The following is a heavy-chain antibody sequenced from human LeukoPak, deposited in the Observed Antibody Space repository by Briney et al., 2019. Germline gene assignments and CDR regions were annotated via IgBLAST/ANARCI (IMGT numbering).Heavy chain of an antibody. D-gene: IGHD6-13*01. Sequence: GGSLRLSCAASGFTFSSYSMIWVRQAPGKGLEWVSSISSSSSYIYYADSVKGRFTISRDNAKNSLYLQMNSLRAEDTAVYYCAKPIAAAGTVYFQHWGQGTLVTVSS. CDR1: GFTFSSYS. J-gene: IGHJ1*01. CDR2: ISSSSSYI. CDR3: AKPIAAAGTVYFQH. V-gene: IGHV3-21*01.